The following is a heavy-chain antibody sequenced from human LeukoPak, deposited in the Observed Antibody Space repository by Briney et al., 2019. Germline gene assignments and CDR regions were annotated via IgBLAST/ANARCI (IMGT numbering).Heavy chain of an antibody. J-gene: IGHJ4*02. CDR2: INHSGST. D-gene: IGHD3-22*01. CDR3: VGYYDSSGYYYPFS. V-gene: IGHV4-34*01. Sequence: PSETLSLTCAVYGGSFSGYYWSWIRQPPGKGLEWIGEINHSGSTNYNPSLKSRVTISVDTSKNQFSLKLSSVTAADTAVYYCVGYYDSSGYYYPFSWGQGTLVTVSS. CDR1: GGSFSGYY.